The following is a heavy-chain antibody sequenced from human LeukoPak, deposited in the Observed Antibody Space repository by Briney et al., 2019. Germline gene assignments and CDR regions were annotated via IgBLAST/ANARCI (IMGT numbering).Heavy chain of an antibody. Sequence: ASVKVSCKASGYTFTSNYIHWVRRAPGQGLEWMGMIYPRDGSTSYAQKFQGRVTVTRDTSTSTVHMELSGLRSEDTAVYYCARDQEGFDYWGQGTLVTVSS. CDR1: GYTFTSNY. V-gene: IGHV1-46*01. CDR3: ARDQEGFDY. CDR2: IYPRDGST. J-gene: IGHJ4*02.